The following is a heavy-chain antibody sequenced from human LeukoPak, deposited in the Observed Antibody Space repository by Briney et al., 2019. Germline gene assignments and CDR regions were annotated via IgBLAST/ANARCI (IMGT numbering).Heavy chain of an antibody. CDR2: INQDGSEK. V-gene: IGHV3-7*01. Sequence: GGSLRLSCAASGFTFRNYWMVWVRQAPGQGLEWVAYINQDGSEKYYVDSVKGRFTISRDNAKNSLYLQMNSLRAEDTAVYYCARDGGSYWGQGTLVTVSS. J-gene: IGHJ4*02. CDR3: ARDGGSY. D-gene: IGHD3-10*01. CDR1: GFTFRNYW.